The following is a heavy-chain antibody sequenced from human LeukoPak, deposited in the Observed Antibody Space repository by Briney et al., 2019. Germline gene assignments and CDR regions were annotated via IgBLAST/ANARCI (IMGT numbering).Heavy chain of an antibody. J-gene: IGHJ6*03. CDR3: AKEGYSRGYYSYYYMDV. Sequence: GGSLRLSCAASGFTFSSYGMSWVHQAPGKGLEWVSAISGSGGSTYYADSVKGRFTISRDNSKNTLYVQMNSLRAEDTAVYYCAKEGYSRGYYSYYYMDVWGKGTTVTVSS. D-gene: IGHD6-13*01. CDR1: GFTFSSYG. CDR2: ISGSGGST. V-gene: IGHV3-23*01.